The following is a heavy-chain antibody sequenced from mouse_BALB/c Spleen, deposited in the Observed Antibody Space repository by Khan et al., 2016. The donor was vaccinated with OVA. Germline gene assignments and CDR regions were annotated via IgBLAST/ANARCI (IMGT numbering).Heavy chain of an antibody. D-gene: IGHD1-1*01. CDR1: GYTFTSYD. Sequence: QVQLQQSGAELVKPGASVKLSCKASGYTFTSYDINWVRQRPEQGLEWNGWIFPGDDSTKYNEKFKGKATLTTDKSYSTAYMQLSRLTSEDSAVYFCASHYYGSNLYWYFDVWGAGTTVTVSS. CDR2: IFPGDDST. V-gene: IGHV1-85*01. CDR3: ASHYYGSNLYWYFDV. J-gene: IGHJ1*01.